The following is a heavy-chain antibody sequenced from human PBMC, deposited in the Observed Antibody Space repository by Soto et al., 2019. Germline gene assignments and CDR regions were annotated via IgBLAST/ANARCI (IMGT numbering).Heavy chain of an antibody. Sequence: PGESLKISCKGSGYSFTSYWIGWVRQMPGKGLEWMGIIYPGDSDTRYSPSFQGQVTISADKSISTAYLQWSSLKASDTAMYYCARGLAAAGTHYYYYGMDVWGQGTTVTVSS. D-gene: IGHD6-13*01. CDR1: GYSFTSYW. CDR3: ARGLAAAGTHYYYYGMDV. J-gene: IGHJ6*02. V-gene: IGHV5-51*01. CDR2: IYPGDSDT.